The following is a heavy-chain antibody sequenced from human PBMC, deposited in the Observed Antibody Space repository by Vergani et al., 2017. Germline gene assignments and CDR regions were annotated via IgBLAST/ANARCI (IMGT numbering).Heavy chain of an antibody. D-gene: IGHD2-15*01. CDR1: NYSIGRDYF. CDR2: IYHGGMT. Sequence: QVHLQESGPGLVKPSETLSLTCSVSNYSIGRDYFWGWIRRSPGKGLEYIASIYHGGMTYYNPSLKSRVTMSEDTSKNQFSLHLTSVTAADTAVYFWARGSCLGGSCYKPLFDYWGQGILVTVSS. V-gene: IGHV4-38-2*02. CDR3: ARGSCLGGSCYKPLFDY. J-gene: IGHJ4*02.